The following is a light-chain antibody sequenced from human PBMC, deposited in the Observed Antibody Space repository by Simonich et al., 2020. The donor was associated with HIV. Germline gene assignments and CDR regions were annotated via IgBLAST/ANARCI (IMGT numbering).Light chain of an antibody. CDR1: SSDVGGYNY. J-gene: IGLJ2*01. CDR2: DVS. V-gene: IGLV2-11*01. Sequence: QSARTQPRSVSGSPGQSVTISCTGTSSDVGGYNYVSWYQQHPSRAPKLMIYDVSKRPSGVPHRFSGSKSGNTASLTISGLQAEDEADYYCCSYAGSYTFDVLFGGGTTLTVL. CDR3: CSYAGSYTFDVL.